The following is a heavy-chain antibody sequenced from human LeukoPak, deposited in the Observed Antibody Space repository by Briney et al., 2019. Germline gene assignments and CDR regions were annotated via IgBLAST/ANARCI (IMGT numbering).Heavy chain of an antibody. CDR1: GYTFSIGYH. V-gene: IGHV4-38-2*01. CDR3: ARHNLYDCSGDGRYYFDY. J-gene: IGHJ4*02. CDR2: MSHSGST. Sequence: PSETLSLTSVLPGYTFSIGYHSGWIRQPPGEGLEWIGRMSHSGSTYYNPSLKRRVTISVYTSKNQFSVKLRSVTAAHTAVYYCARHNLYDCSGDGRYYFDYWGQGTLVTVSS. D-gene: IGHD3-22*01.